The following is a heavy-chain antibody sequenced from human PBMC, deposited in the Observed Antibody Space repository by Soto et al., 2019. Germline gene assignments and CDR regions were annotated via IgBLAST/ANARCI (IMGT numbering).Heavy chain of an antibody. D-gene: IGHD3-10*01. CDR2: IIPILGIA. CDR3: ARDGSGSYYSNWFDP. V-gene: IGHV1-69*02. J-gene: IGHJ5*02. CDR1: GGTFSSYT. Sequence: SVKVSCKASGGTFSSYTISWVRQAPGQGLEWMGRIIPILGIANYAQKFQGRVTITADKSTSTAYMELSSLRSEDTAVYYCARDGSGSYYSNWFDPWGQGTLVTVSS.